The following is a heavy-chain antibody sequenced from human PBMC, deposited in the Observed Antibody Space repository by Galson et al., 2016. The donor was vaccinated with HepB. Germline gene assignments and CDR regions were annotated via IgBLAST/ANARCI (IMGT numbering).Heavy chain of an antibody. J-gene: IGHJ5*02. CDR1: GGSFSGFY. CDR3: GRGLGRTSWFDP. Sequence: ETLSLTCAVYGGSFSGFYWSWIRQPPGKGLEWIGEVNYSGSTDYNPSLKSRVTISVDTSKNQFSLKLSSVTAADTAVYYCGRGLGRTSWFDPWGQGTLVTVSS. CDR2: VNYSGST. V-gene: IGHV4-34*01. D-gene: IGHD2-2*01.